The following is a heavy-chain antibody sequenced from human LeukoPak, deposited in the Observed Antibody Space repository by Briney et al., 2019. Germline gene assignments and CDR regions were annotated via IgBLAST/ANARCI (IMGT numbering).Heavy chain of an antibody. Sequence: ASVKVSCTASGYTFTEYYLNWMRQAAGQGLEWMGCICPHSGATHYTPIYQGRVPMNRDTSIGKAYMDRSSLRSDHSAAYRCARSQTTATWDYWRQ. J-gene: IGHJ4*02. CDR3: ARSQTTATWDY. CDR2: ICPHSGAT. CDR1: GYTFTEYY. V-gene: IGHV1-2*02. D-gene: IGHD4-17*01.